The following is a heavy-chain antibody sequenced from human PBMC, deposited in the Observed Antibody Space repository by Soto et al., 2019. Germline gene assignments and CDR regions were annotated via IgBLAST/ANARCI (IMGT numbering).Heavy chain of an antibody. CDR1: DFTFSNAW. J-gene: IGHJ4*02. Sequence: PGGSLRLSCAASDFTFSNAWMNWVRQAPGKGLEWVGRIKSKTDGDKTDYAAAVKGRFTISRDDSRNTLFLQMNSLKTEDTAVYYCTTDVTPWFKIDYWCQGALVTVSS. D-gene: IGHD3-10*01. CDR3: TTDVTPWFKIDY. V-gene: IGHV3-15*07. CDR2: IKSKTDGDKT.